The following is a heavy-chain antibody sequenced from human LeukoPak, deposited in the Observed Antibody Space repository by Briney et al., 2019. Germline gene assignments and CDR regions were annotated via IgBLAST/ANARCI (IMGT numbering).Heavy chain of an antibody. CDR2: ISSSSSYT. D-gene: IGHD3/OR15-3a*01. CDR1: GFTFSDYY. V-gene: IGHV3-11*03. Sequence: PGGSLRLSCAASGFTFSDYYMSWIRQAPGKGLEWVSYISSSSSYTNYADSVKGRFTISRDNSKNTLYLQMNSLRAEDTAVYYCAKNMGSTGYYTTDYWGQGTLVTVSS. CDR3: AKNMGSTGYYTTDY. J-gene: IGHJ4*02.